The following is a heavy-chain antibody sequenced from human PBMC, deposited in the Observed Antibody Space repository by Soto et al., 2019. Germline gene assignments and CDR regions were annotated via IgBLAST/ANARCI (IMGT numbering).Heavy chain of an antibody. V-gene: IGHV3-30*03. Sequence: GGSLRLSCAASGFTFSSYGMHWVRQAPGKGLEWVAVISYDGSNKYYADSVKGRFTISRDNSKNSLYLQMNSLRAEDTAVYFCARGDYYDTSGPFSDAFDIWGQGTMVTVSS. CDR3: ARGDYYDTSGPFSDAFDI. CDR2: ISYDGSNK. J-gene: IGHJ3*02. CDR1: GFTFSSYG. D-gene: IGHD3-22*01.